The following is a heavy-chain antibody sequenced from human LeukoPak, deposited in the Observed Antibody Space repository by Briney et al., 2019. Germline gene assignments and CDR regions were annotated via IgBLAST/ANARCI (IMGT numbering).Heavy chain of an antibody. J-gene: IGHJ4*02. CDR3: ARGFLSGY. CDR1: GFTFSSYA. D-gene: IGHD2/OR15-2a*01. CDR2: ISYDGSNK. Sequence: PGGSLRLSCAASGFTFSSYAMHWVRQAPGKGLEWVAVISYDGSNKYYADSVKGRFPISRDNSKNTLYLQMNSLRAEDTAVYYCARGFLSGYWGQGTLVTVSS. V-gene: IGHV3-30-3*01.